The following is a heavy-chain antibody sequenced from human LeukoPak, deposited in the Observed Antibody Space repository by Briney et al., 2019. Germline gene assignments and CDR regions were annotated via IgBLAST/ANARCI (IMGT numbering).Heavy chain of an antibody. CDR3: ARDYYYDSSGYPDY. J-gene: IGHJ4*02. Sequence: GGSLRLSCTVSGFTLSSYEMSWIRQAPGKGLEWVSSIEYSGGSAYYADSVKGRFTISRDNAKNSLYLQMNSLRAEDTAVYYCARDYYYDSSGYPDYWGQGTLVTVSS. V-gene: IGHV3-23*01. CDR2: IEYSGGSA. D-gene: IGHD3-22*01. CDR1: GFTLSSYE.